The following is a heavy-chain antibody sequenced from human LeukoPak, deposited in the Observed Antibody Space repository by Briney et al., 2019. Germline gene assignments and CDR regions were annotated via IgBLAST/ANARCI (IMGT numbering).Heavy chain of an antibody. D-gene: IGHD4-23*01. CDR3: ARNGGNSDFDY. V-gene: IGHV3-48*03. Sequence: PGGSLRLSCAASGFTFSRFELNWVRQAPGKGLEWVSYIASSGRLIYYADSVKGRFTISRDNAGNSLCLQMNSLRAEDTAVYYCARNGGNSDFDYWGQGTLVTVSS. CDR2: IASSGRLI. J-gene: IGHJ4*02. CDR1: GFTFSRFE.